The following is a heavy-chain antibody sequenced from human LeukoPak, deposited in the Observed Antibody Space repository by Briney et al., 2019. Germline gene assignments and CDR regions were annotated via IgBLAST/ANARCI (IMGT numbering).Heavy chain of an antibody. V-gene: IGHV3-23*01. D-gene: IGHD2-15*01. CDR1: GFTFNNYA. CDR3: AKDRVGIVVVVAAVFDY. J-gene: IGHJ4*02. Sequence: GGSLRLSCAASGFTFNNYAMNWVRQAPGKGLEWVSHISNSGANIYYADSVKGRFTISRDNSKNTLYLQMNSLRAEDTAVYYCAKDRVGIVVVVAAVFDYWGQGTLVTVSS. CDR2: ISNSGANI.